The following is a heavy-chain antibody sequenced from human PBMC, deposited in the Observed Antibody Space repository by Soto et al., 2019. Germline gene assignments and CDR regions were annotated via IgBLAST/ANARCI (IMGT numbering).Heavy chain of an antibody. J-gene: IGHJ4*02. CDR3: ARGSRRGTFYSSGWQRGGYFDY. D-gene: IGHD6-19*01. Sequence: EVQLVESGGGLVQPGGSLRLSCAASGFTFSSYWMSWVRQAPGKGLEWVANIKQDGSEKYYVYSVKGRFTISRDNAKNSLYLQMNSLRAEDTAVYYCARGSRRGTFYSSGWQRGGYFDYWGQGTMVTVSS. CDR1: GFTFSSYW. V-gene: IGHV3-7*01. CDR2: IKQDGSEK.